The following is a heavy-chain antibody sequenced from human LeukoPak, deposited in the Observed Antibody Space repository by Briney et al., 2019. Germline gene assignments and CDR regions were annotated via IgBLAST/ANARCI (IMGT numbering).Heavy chain of an antibody. CDR2: INPNSGGT. CDR1: GYTFTGYY. J-gene: IGHJ6*02. V-gene: IGHV1-2*06. CDR3: ATTYSSSFDYYCGMDV. D-gene: IGHD6-6*01. Sequence: GASVKVSCKASGYTFTGYYMHWVRQAPGQGLEWMGRINPNSGGTNYAQKFQGRVTMTRDTSISTAYMELSRLRSDDTAVYYCATTYSSSFDYYCGMDVWGQGTTVTVSS.